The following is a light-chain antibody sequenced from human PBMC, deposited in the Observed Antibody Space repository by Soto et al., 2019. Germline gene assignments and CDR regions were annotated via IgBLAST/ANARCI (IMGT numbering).Light chain of an antibody. CDR1: QIVSSSY. V-gene: IGKV3-20*01. CDR2: GAS. Sequence: EIVLTQSPGTLSLSPGDRATLSCRASQIVSSSYLAWYQQKPGQAPRLLMYGASNRATGIPDRFSGSGSGTDFTLTISGLEPEDFAVYYCQQYVSSPRTFGQGTKVDI. CDR3: QQYVSSPRT. J-gene: IGKJ1*01.